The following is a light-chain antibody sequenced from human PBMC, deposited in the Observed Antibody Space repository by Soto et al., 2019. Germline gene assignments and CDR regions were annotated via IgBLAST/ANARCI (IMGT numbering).Light chain of an antibody. CDR3: QQQYQSPQT. CDR2: WAS. CDR1: QSVLHSSNNNNY. V-gene: IGKV4-1*01. Sequence: DIVMTQSPDSLAVSLGERATINCKSSQSVLHSSNNNNYLVWYQQKPGQPPKLLIYWASTRESGVPDRFSGSVSGTDFTLTINGLHAADVAVYDCQQQYQSPQTFGQGTKVEIK. J-gene: IGKJ1*01.